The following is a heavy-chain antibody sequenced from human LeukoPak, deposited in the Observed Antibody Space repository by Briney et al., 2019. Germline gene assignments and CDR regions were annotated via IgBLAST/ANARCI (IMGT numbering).Heavy chain of an antibody. CDR3: ARGVDY. CDR1: GGSFSGYY. CDR2: INHSGST. Sequence: SETLSLTCAVYGGSFSGYYWSWIRQPPGKGLEWIGEINHSGSTNYNPSLKSRVTISVDTSKNQFSLKLNSMTAADTGIYYCARGVDYWGQGTPVTVSS. J-gene: IGHJ4*02. V-gene: IGHV4-34*01.